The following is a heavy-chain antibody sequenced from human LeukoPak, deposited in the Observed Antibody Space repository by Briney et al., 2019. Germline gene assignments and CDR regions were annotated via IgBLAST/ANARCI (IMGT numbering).Heavy chain of an antibody. CDR3: ARGLGLEGYFDWLFTPEQ. CDR2: ISAYNGNT. V-gene: IGHV1-18*04. D-gene: IGHD3-9*01. CDR1: GYTFTSYY. J-gene: IGHJ3*01. Sequence: ASVKVSCKASGYTFTSYYMHWVRQAPGQGLEWMGWISAYNGNTNYAQKLQGRVTMTTDTSTSTAYMELRSLGSDDTAVYYCARGLGLEGYFDWLFTPEQWGQGTMVTVSS.